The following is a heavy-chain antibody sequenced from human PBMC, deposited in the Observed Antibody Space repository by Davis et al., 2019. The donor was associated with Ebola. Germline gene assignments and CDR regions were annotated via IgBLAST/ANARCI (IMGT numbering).Heavy chain of an antibody. CDR1: GYSISSGYY. V-gene: IGHV4-38-2*02. CDR2: IYHSGST. CDR3: ATEDYGDRVDY. J-gene: IGHJ4*02. D-gene: IGHD4-17*01. Sequence: PSETLSLTCTVSGYSISSGYYWGWIRQPPGKGLEWIGSIYHSGSTYYNPSLKSRVTISVDTSKNQFSLKLSSVTAADTAVYYCATEDYGDRVDYWGQGTLVTVSS.